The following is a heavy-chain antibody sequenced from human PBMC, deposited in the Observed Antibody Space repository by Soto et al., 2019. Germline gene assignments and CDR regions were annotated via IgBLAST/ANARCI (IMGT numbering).Heavy chain of an antibody. V-gene: IGHV4-34*01. J-gene: IGHJ5*02. CDR2: INHSGST. Sequence: SETLSLTCAVYGGSFSGYYWGWIRQPPGKGLEWIGEINHSGSTNYNPSLKSRVTISVDTSKNQFSLKLSSVTAADTAVYYCARGLVLMVYVANWFDPWGQGTLVTAPQ. D-gene: IGHD2-8*01. CDR1: GGSFSGYY. CDR3: ARGLVLMVYVANWFDP.